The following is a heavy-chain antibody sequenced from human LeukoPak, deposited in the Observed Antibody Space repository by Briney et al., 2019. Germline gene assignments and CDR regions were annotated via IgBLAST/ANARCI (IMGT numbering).Heavy chain of an antibody. D-gene: IGHD2-2*01. CDR1: GYTFTTYA. Sequence: ASVKVSCKASGYTFTTYAMHWVRQAPGQRLEWMGWMNGGNGNTEYSQKFQGRVTITRDTSASTAYMELSSLRSEDTAVYYCARVYCSSTSCHYYFDYWGQGTLATVSS. J-gene: IGHJ4*02. CDR2: MNGGNGNT. V-gene: IGHV1-3*01. CDR3: ARVYCSSTSCHYYFDY.